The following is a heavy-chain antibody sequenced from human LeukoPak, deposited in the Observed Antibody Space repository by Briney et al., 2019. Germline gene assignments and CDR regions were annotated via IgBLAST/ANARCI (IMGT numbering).Heavy chain of an antibody. D-gene: IGHD6-19*01. Sequence: GGSLRLSCAASGFTFSSYGMHWARQAPGKGLEWVAIISYDGSNKYYADSVKGRFTISRDNSKNTLYLQMNSLRAEDTAVYYCAAGLVHESDYWGQGTLVTVSS. CDR1: GFTFSSYG. CDR3: AAGLVHESDY. CDR2: ISYDGSNK. V-gene: IGHV3-30*03. J-gene: IGHJ4*02.